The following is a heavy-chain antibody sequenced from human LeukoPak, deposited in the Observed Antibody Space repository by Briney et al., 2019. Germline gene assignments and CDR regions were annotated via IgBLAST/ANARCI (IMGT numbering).Heavy chain of an antibody. CDR3: ARHEQADSTPDGMDV. Sequence: GGSLRLSCAASGFTFSSYSMNWVRQAPGKGLEWVSSISSSSSYIYYADSVKGRFTISRDNAKNSLYLQMNSLRAEDTAVYYCARHEQADSTPDGMDVWGQGTTVTVSS. D-gene: IGHD2-15*01. CDR2: ISSSSSYI. CDR1: GFTFSSYS. V-gene: IGHV3-21*01. J-gene: IGHJ6*02.